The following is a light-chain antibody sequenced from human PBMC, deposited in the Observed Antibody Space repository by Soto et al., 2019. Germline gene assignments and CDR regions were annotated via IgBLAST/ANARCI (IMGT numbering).Light chain of an antibody. J-gene: IGKJ5*01. CDR2: DAS. CDR3: QQRSNWPPRIT. V-gene: IGKV3-11*01. Sequence: EIVLTQSPATLSLSPGERATLSCRASQSVSSYLAWYQQKPGQAPRLLIYDASNRATGIPARFSGSGSGTVFTLSTSSLEPEAFAVYYCQQRSNWPPRITFGQGTRLEMK. CDR1: QSVSSY.